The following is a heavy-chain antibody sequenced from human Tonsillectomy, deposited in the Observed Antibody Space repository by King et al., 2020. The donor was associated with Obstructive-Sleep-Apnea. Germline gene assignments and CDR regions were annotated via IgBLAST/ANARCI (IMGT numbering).Heavy chain of an antibody. CDR2: INPSGGST. J-gene: IGHJ4*02. Sequence: VQLVESGAEVKKPGASVKVSCKASGYTFTSYYMHWVRQAPGQGLEWMGIINPSGGSTNYAQKFQGRVTMTRETSTSTVYMELSSLRSEDTAVYYCARGHPGLRWVYWGQGTLVTVSS. D-gene: IGHD4-23*01. CDR1: GYTFTSYY. CDR3: ARGHPGLRWVY. V-gene: IGHV1-46*01.